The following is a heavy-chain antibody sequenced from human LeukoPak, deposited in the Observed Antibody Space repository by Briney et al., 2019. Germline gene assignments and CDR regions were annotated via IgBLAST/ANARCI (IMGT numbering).Heavy chain of an antibody. CDR2: ISAYNGNT. CDR1: GYTFTSYG. D-gene: IGHD4-23*01. Sequence: ASVKVSRKASGYTFTSYGISWVRQAPGQGLEWMGWISAYNGNTNYAQKLQGRVTMTTDTSTSTAYMELRSLRSDDTAVYYCARDHDYGGKGDYWGQGTLVTVSS. J-gene: IGHJ4*02. V-gene: IGHV1-18*01. CDR3: ARDHDYGGKGDY.